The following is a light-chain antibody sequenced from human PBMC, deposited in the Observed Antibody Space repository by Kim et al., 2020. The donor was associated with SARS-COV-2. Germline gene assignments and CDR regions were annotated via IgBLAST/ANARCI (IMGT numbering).Light chain of an antibody. V-gene: IGLV3-21*04. Sequence: SYELTQPPSVSVAPGKTARITCGGNNIGSKSVHWYQQKPGQAPVLVIYYDSDRPSGIPERFSGSNSGNAATLTINRVEAGDEADYYCQVWDSSSDHGVFGGGTQLTVL. CDR3: QVWDSSSDHGV. CDR1: NIGSKS. J-gene: IGLJ3*02. CDR2: YDS.